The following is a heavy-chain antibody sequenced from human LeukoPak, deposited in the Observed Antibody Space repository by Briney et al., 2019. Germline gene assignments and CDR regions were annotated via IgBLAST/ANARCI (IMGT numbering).Heavy chain of an antibody. CDR2: INADNGVG. Sequence: GAPVKVSRKPSLYTFSRYVVHSVGQAPGHRREWMGWINADNGVGKYPKNFHGRVTITWDRSANTAYMELSSLTSEDTALYYCLRDDCGDTWYPGGYWGQGTLVAVSS. J-gene: IGHJ4*02. CDR3: LRDDCGDTWYPGGY. CDR1: LYTFSRYV. V-gene: IGHV1-3*01. D-gene: IGHD2-21*01.